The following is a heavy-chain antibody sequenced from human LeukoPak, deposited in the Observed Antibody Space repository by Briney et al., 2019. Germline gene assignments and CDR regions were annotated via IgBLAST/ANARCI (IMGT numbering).Heavy chain of an antibody. D-gene: IGHD3-22*01. Sequence: PGGSLRLSCAASGFTFSDYYMSWVRQAPGKGLEWVSAISGSGGSTYYADSVKGRFTISRDNSKNTLYLQMNSLRAEDTAVYYCATRGLGYYYDSSGYYNAFDIWGQGTMVTVSS. J-gene: IGHJ3*02. CDR3: ATRGLGYYYDSSGYYNAFDI. CDR2: ISGSGGST. V-gene: IGHV3-23*01. CDR1: GFTFSDYY.